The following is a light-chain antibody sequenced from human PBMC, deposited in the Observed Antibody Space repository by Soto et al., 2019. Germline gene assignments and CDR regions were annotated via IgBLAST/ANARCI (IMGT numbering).Light chain of an antibody. CDR2: VGTGGIVG. J-gene: IGLJ2*01. Sequence: QLVLTQSPSASASLGASVTLTCTLTSGYSKYKVDWYQQRPGKGPRFGMRVGTGGIVGSKGDGIPDRFAVLGSGLDRYLTIKNIQEEDESDYHCGADHGSGSNFPHVVFGGGTKLTVL. V-gene: IGLV9-49*01. CDR3: GADHGSGSNFPHVV. CDR1: SGYSKYK.